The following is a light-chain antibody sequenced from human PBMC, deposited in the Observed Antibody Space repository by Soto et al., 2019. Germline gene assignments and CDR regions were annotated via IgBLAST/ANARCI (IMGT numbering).Light chain of an antibody. J-gene: IGLJ1*01. CDR2: GNS. V-gene: IGLV1-40*01. CDR1: SSNIGAGYD. CDR3: QSNDSSLSGHV. Sequence: QSVLTQPPSVSGAPGQRVTISCTGSSSNIGAGYDVHWYQQLPGTAPKLLFYGNSNRPSGVPDRFSGSKSGTSASLAITGLKAADEADYYCQSNDSSLSGHVFGTGTKVTVL.